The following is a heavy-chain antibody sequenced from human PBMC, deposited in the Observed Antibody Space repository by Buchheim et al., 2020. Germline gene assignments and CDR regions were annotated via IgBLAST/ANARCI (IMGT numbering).Heavy chain of an antibody. V-gene: IGHV3-48*03. J-gene: IGHJ6*02. Sequence: EEQVVESGGGLVQPGGSLRLSCAGAGFTFSSYEMNWVRQTPGKGLEWMSYINYNGGIIYYADSVRGRFTMSRDNARNSLYLQMNSLRAGDTAVYYCARRSTLSYHAMDVWGQGTT. D-gene: IGHD2-2*01. CDR2: INYNGGII. CDR3: ARRSTLSYHAMDV. CDR1: GFTFSSYE.